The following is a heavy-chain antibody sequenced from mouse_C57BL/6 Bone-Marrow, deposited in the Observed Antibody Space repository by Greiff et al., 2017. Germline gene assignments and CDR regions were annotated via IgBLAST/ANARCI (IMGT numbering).Heavy chain of an antibody. CDR2: SRNKANDYTT. CDR1: GFTFSDFY. Sequence: DVKLVESGGGLVQSGRSLRLSCATSGFTFSDFYMEWVRQAPGKGLEWIAASRNKANDYTTEYSASVKGRFIVSRDTSQSILYLQMNALRAEDTAIYYCARDPYDGYFYFDYWGQGTTLTVSS. D-gene: IGHD2-3*01. J-gene: IGHJ2*01. CDR3: ARDPYDGYFYFDY. V-gene: IGHV7-1*01.